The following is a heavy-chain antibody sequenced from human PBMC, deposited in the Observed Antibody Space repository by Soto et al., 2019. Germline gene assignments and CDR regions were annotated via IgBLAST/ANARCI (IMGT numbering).Heavy chain of an antibody. CDR1: GYTFTSYG. D-gene: IGHD2-2*01. Sequence: QVQLVQSGAEVKKPGASVKVSCKASGYTFTSYGISWVRQAPGKGLEWMGWISAYNSNTNYAQKLQGRVTMTTDTSTSTTYMELRSLRSDDTAVYYCARSVGGYCSSTSCPDVVDNWFDPWGQGTLVTVSS. CDR3: ARSVGGYCSSTSCPDVVDNWFDP. CDR2: ISAYNSNT. J-gene: IGHJ5*02. V-gene: IGHV1-18*01.